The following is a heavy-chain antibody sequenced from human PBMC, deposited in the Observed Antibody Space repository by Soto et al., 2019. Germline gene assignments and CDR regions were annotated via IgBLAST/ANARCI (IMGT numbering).Heavy chain of an antibody. CDR3: AKPYYGGGGSYYFDY. Sequence: GGSLRLSCAASGFTFSSYGMHWVRQAPGKGLEWVAVISYDGSNKYYADSVKGRFTISRDNSKNTLYLQMNSLRAEDTAVYYCAKPYYGGGGSYYFDYWGQGTLVTVSS. V-gene: IGHV3-30*18. D-gene: IGHD4-17*01. CDR2: ISYDGSNK. CDR1: GFTFSSYG. J-gene: IGHJ4*02.